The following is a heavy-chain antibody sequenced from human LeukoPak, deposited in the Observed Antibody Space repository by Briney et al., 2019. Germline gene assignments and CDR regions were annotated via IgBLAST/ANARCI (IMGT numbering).Heavy chain of an antibody. D-gene: IGHD4-23*01. CDR2: ISGRGGST. J-gene: IGHJ4*02. V-gene: IGHV3-23*01. CDR3: AKGGGPSPHDYGDY. Sequence: GGSLRLSCAASGFTFSSYAMSWVRQAPGKGMEWVSAISGRGGSTYYADSVKGRFTISRDNSKNTLYLQMNSLRAEDTAVYYCAKGGGPSPHDYGDYWGQGTLVTVSS. CDR1: GFTFSSYA.